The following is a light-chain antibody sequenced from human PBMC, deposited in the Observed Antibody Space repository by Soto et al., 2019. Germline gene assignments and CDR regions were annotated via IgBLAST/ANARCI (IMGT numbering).Light chain of an antibody. CDR3: CSYAGTYTYV. V-gene: IGLV2-11*01. CDR2: DVN. J-gene: IGLJ1*01. CDR1: SSDVGGYNY. Sequence: QSALTQPRSVSGSPGQSVTISCTGTSSDVGGYNYVSWYQQHPGKAPKLMIYDVNKRPSGVPDCFSGSKSGSTASLTISGLQSEDEADYFCCSYAGTYTYVFGTGTKLTVL.